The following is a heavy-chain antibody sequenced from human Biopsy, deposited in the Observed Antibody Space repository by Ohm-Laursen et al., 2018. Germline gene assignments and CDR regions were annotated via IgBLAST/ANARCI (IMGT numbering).Heavy chain of an antibody. D-gene: IGHD1-26*01. J-gene: IGHJ4*02. Sequence: SLRLSCSASGFPFSTYAMSWVRQTPGKGLKWVSSINGGGDGTFYVDSVKGRFSISRDNSKNTLYLQMKSLRAEDTALYYCAKDLKWDVSADYFDFWGQGTLVTVSS. CDR1: GFPFSTYA. V-gene: IGHV3-23*01. CDR3: AKDLKWDVSADYFDF. CDR2: INGGGDGT.